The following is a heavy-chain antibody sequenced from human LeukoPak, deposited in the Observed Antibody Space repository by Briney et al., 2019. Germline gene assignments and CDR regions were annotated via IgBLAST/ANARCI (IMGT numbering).Heavy chain of an antibody. CDR2: INHSGST. CDR1: GGSFSGYY. CDR3: ARDSGSRYCSSTSCYSAPFDY. Sequence: SETLSLTCAVYGGSFSGYYWSWIRQPPGKGLEWIGEINHSGSTNYNPSLKSRVTISVDTSKNQFSLKLSSVTAADTAVYYCARDSGSRYCSSTSCYSAPFDYWGQGTLVTVSS. D-gene: IGHD2-2*02. V-gene: IGHV4-34*01. J-gene: IGHJ4*02.